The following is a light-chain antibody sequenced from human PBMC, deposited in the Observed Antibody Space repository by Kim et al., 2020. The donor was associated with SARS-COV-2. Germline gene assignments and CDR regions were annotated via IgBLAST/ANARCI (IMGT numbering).Light chain of an antibody. CDR2: GAS. J-gene: IGKJ2*01. V-gene: IGKV3-15*01. Sequence: EIVMTQSPATLSVSPGERATLSCRASQSVSSNLAWYQQKFGRAPRLLIYGASTRATGIPARFSGSGSGTEFTLTISSPQSEDFAVYYCQQYNNWPHTFGQGTKLEIK. CDR1: QSVSSN. CDR3: QQYNNWPHT.